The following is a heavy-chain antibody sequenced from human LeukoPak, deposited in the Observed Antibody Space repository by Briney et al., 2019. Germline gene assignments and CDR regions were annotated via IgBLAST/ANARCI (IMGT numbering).Heavy chain of an antibody. CDR2: ISKSSSYI. CDR3: ARGPSGSYVDY. Sequence: GGSLRLSCAASGFTFSTYSMNWVRQAPGKGLEWVSYISKSSSYIYYADSVKGRFTISRDNAKNSLYLQMNSLRAEDTAIYYGARGPSGSYVDYWGQGTLVTVSS. CDR1: GFTFSTYS. D-gene: IGHD1-26*01. V-gene: IGHV3-21*01. J-gene: IGHJ4*02.